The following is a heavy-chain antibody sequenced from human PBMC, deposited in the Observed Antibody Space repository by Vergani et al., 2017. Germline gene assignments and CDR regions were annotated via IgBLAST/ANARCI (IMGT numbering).Heavy chain of an antibody. Sequence: QVQLAESGGGRVQPGRSLRLSCAASGFSFSSHAIHWVRQAPGKGLEWVAVISNDGSKKYYADSVKGRFTISRDNSKNTLDLQMNGLRTQDTAVYYCAKAGSVTSGSLQYNFYMDVWGKGTTVTVS. D-gene: IGHD3-10*01. CDR2: ISNDGSKK. J-gene: IGHJ6*03. CDR1: GFSFSSHA. CDR3: AKAGSVTSGSLQYNFYMDV. V-gene: IGHV3-30*18.